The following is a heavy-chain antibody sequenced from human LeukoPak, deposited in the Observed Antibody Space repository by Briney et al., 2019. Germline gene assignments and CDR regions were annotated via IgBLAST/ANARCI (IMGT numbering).Heavy chain of an antibody. CDR1: GGSFSGYY. D-gene: IGHD3-16*01. CDR3: ARRGIRSTADY. Sequence: SETLSLTCAVYGGSFSGYYWSWIRQPPGKGLEWIGEINHSGSTNYNPSLKSRVTISVDTSKNQFSLKLSSVTAADTAVYYCARRGIRSTADYWGQGTQVTVSS. V-gene: IGHV4-34*01. CDR2: INHSGST. J-gene: IGHJ4*02.